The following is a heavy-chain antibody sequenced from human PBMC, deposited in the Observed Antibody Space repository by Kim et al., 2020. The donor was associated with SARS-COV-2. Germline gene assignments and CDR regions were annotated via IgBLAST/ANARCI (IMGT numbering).Heavy chain of an antibody. CDR1: GGSISSGGYS. Sequence: SETLYLTCAVSGGSISSGGYSWSWIRQPPGKGLEWIGYIYHSGSTYYNPSLKSRVTISVDRSKNQFSLKLSSVTAADTAVYYCARGGGGFGEFKFDYWGQGTLVTVSS. CDR2: IYHSGST. D-gene: IGHD3-10*01. V-gene: IGHV4-30-2*01. J-gene: IGHJ4*02. CDR3: ARGGGGFGEFKFDY.